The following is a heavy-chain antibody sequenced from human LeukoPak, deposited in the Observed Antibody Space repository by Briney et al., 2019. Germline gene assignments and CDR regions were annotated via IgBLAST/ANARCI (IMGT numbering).Heavy chain of an antibody. V-gene: IGHV3-23*01. D-gene: IGHD5-24*01. Sequence: GGSLRLSCATSGFTFNNYAMNWVRQAPGKGLEWVSAISDIVDSTYYADSVKGPFTISRDNSKNTLYLQMKSLRAADTAVYYCAKVGSHGTPLWFDSWGQGTLVTVSS. CDR3: AKVGSHGTPLWFDS. CDR2: ISDIVDST. J-gene: IGHJ5*01. CDR1: GFTFNNYA.